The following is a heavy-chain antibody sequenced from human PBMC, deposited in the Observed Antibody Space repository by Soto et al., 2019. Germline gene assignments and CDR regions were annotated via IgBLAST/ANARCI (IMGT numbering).Heavy chain of an antibody. D-gene: IGHD1-26*01. CDR1: GFTFSNYG. J-gene: IGHJ6*02. V-gene: IGHV3-33*01. Sequence: PGGSLRLSCAASGFTFSNYGMHWVHQAPGKGLEWVAIIWHDGNNKYYADSVRGRFIISRDNSKNRLYLQMNSLRAEDTAVYYCASDLVGASDSYGLDVWGQGTPVTVSS. CDR2: IWHDGNNK. CDR3: ASDLVGASDSYGLDV.